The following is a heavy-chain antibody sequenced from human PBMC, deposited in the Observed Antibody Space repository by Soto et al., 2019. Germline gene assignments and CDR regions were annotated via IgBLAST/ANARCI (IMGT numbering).Heavy chain of an antibody. V-gene: IGHV1-18*01. CDR2: ISAYNGNT. CDR3: ARDRLRITMVRGVRDYYYYGMDV. D-gene: IGHD3-10*01. J-gene: IGHJ6*02. CDR1: GYTFTSYG. Sequence: QVQLVQSGAEVKKPGASVKVSCKASGYTFTSYGISWVRQAPGQGLEWMGWISAYNGNTNYAQKLQGRVTMTTDTSMSTAYMELRSLRSDDTTVYYCARDRLRITMVRGVRDYYYYGMDVWGQGTTVTVSS.